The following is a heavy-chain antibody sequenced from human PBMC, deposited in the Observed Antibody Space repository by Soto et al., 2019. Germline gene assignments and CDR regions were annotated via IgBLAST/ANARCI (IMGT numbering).Heavy chain of an antibody. CDR2: IYSGGTT. CDR3: ARNGDSSGYRGGFDP. CDR1: GFTVSSNY. J-gene: IGHJ5*02. D-gene: IGHD3-22*01. V-gene: IGHV3-66*01. Sequence: EVQLVESGGGLVQPGGSLRLSCAASGFTVSSNYMSWVRQAPGKGLEWVSVIYSGGTTYYADSVKGRFTISRDNSKNTLYPQMNGLRAEDPAVYYCARNGDSSGYRGGFDPWGQGILVPVSS.